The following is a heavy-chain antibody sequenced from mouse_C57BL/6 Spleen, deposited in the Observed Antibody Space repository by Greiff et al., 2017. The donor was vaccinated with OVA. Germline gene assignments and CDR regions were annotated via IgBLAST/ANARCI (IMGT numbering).Heavy chain of an antibody. Sequence: QVQLQQPGAELVKPGASVEMSCKASGYTFTSYWITWVKQRPGQGLEWIGVIYPGSGSTNYNEKFKSKATLTVDTSSSTAYMQLSSLTSEDSAVYYCARFDYDAGFAYWGQGTLVTVSA. CDR2: IYPGSGST. J-gene: IGHJ3*01. D-gene: IGHD2-4*01. CDR3: ARFDYDAGFAY. V-gene: IGHV1-55*01. CDR1: GYTFTSYW.